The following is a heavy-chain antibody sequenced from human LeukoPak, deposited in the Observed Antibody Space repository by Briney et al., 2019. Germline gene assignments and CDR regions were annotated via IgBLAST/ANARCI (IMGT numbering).Heavy chain of an antibody. CDR2: IYTSGST. Sequence: SQTLSLTCTVSGVSISSGSYYWSWIQQPAGKGLEWIGRIYTSGSTNYNPSLKSRVTISVDTSKNQFSLKLSSVTAADTAVYYCASGYGDAFDIWGQGTMVTVSS. CDR3: ASGYGDAFDI. V-gene: IGHV4-61*02. J-gene: IGHJ3*02. D-gene: IGHD3-22*01. CDR1: GVSISSGSYY.